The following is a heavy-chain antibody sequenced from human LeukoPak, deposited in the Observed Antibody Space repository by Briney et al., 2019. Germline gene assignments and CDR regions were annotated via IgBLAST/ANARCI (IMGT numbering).Heavy chain of an antibody. D-gene: IGHD3-10*01. J-gene: IGHJ5*02. Sequence: GGSLRLSCAASGFMFSSFWMGWVRQAPGKGPEWVANIGPGSDTYYVESVRGRFTISRDNAQSSLYLQMDSLGGDDSAVYYCGRWGVSAGLDRWGQGTLVTVSS. CDR2: IGPGSDT. CDR1: GFMFSSFW. V-gene: IGHV3-7*01. CDR3: GRWGVSAGLDR.